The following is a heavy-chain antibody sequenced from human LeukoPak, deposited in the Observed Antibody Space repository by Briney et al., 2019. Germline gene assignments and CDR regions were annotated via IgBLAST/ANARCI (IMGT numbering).Heavy chain of an antibody. Sequence: PGGSLRLSCAASGFTFSSYAMSWVRQAPGKGLEWVSAISGSGGSTYYADSVKGRFTISRDNSKNTLYLQMNSLRAEDTAVYYCAKFPLEAVYDSYLGWFDPWGQGTLVTVSS. CDR3: AKFPLEAVYDSYLGWFDP. J-gene: IGHJ5*02. CDR2: ISGSGGST. V-gene: IGHV3-23*01. CDR1: GFTFSSYA. D-gene: IGHD3-22*01.